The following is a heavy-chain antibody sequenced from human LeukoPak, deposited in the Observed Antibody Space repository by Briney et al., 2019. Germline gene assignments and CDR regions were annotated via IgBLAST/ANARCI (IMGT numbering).Heavy chain of an antibody. Sequence: PSETLSLTCTVSGGSISSYYWSWIRQPPGKGLEWIGHIYYSGSTNYNPSLKSRVTISVDTSKNQFSLKLSSVTAADTAVYYCARGSYYSYDDYYFDYWGQGTLVTVSS. D-gene: IGHD5-18*01. CDR2: IYYSGST. CDR1: GGSISSYY. CDR3: ARGSYYSYDDYYFDY. V-gene: IGHV4-59*01. J-gene: IGHJ4*02.